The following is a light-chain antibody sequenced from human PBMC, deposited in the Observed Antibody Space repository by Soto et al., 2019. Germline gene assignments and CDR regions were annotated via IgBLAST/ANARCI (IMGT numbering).Light chain of an antibody. Sequence: EIVLTQAPGTLSLSPGERATLSCRASQSVSSSHLAWYQQKPGQAPRLLMYGASNRATGIQDRFSGGGSGTDFTLTISRLEPEDFAVYYCQQYGGSPRTFGQGTKV. J-gene: IGKJ1*01. CDR1: QSVSSSH. V-gene: IGKV3-20*01. CDR2: GAS. CDR3: QQYGGSPRT.